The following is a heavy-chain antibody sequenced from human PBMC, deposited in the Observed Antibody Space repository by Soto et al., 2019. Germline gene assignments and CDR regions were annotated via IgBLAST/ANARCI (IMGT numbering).Heavy chain of an antibody. CDR1: GYTFTSYG. V-gene: IGHV1-18*01. CDR2: ISAHNGNT. D-gene: IGHD3-10*01. CDR3: ARGRYGEY. J-gene: IGHJ4*02. Sequence: QVHLVQSGAEVKKPGASVKVSCKASGYTFTSYGITWVRQATGQGLEWMGWISAHNGNTDYAQTLQGRVIVTRDTSTSTAYMELRSLLSDDTAVYYCARGRYGEYWGQGALVTVSS.